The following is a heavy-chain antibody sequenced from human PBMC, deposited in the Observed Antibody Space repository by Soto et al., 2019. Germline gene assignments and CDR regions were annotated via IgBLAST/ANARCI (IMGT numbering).Heavy chain of an antibody. J-gene: IGHJ4*02. Sequence: ASVKVSCKASGYTFTSFGVSWLRQAPGQGPEWLGWISGYNGKTKSAQKVQGRVTLTTDTSTTTAHMELRSLRSDDTAVYYCARDKMIDDFGLGTFDYWGQGTVVTVSS. CDR2: ISGYNGKT. CDR1: GYTFTSFG. V-gene: IGHV1-18*04. CDR3: ARDKMIDDFGLGTFDY. D-gene: IGHD3-10*01.